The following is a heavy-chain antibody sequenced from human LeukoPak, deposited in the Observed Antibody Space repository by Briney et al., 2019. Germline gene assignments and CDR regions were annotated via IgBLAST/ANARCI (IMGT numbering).Heavy chain of an antibody. CDR2: IYYSGST. D-gene: IGHD6-6*01. CDR3: ATTKYYIAAAQYYYMDV. Sequence: KPSETLSLTCTVSGGSISSSSYYWGWIRQPPGKGLEWIGSIYYSGSTYYNPSLKSRVTISVDTSKNQFSLKLSSVTAADTAVYYCATTKYYIAAAQYYYMDVWGKGTTVTVSS. J-gene: IGHJ6*03. CDR1: GGSISSSSYY. V-gene: IGHV4-39*07.